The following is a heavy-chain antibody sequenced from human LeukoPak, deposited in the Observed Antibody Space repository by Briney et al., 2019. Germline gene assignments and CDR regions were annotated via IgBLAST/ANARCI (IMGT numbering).Heavy chain of an antibody. V-gene: IGHV3-30*18. J-gene: IGHJ4*02. Sequence: GRSLRLSCAASGFSFSFYGMHRVRQAPGKGLEWVAVISYDGSNKYYADSVKGRFTISRDTSKNTLYLQMNSLRAEDTAVYYCAKDAGYYDSSGASLDYWGQGTLVTVSS. CDR2: ISYDGSNK. CDR3: AKDAGYYDSSGASLDY. D-gene: IGHD3-22*01. CDR1: GFSFSFYG.